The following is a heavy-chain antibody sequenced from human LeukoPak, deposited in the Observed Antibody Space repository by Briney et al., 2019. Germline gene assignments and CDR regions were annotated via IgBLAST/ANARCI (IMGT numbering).Heavy chain of an antibody. CDR1: GGSISSYY. Sequence: PSGTLSLTCTVSGGSISSYYWSWIRQPPGKGLEWIGYIYYGGSTNYNPSLKSRVTISVDTSKNQFSLKLSSVTAADTAVYYCARDHGSGWYSLDYWGQGTLVTVSS. CDR2: IYYGGST. J-gene: IGHJ4*02. D-gene: IGHD6-19*01. CDR3: ARDHGSGWYSLDY. V-gene: IGHV4-59*01.